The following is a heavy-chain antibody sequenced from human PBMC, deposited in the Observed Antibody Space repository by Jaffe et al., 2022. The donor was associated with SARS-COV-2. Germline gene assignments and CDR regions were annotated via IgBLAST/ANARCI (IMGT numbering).Heavy chain of an antibody. CDR2: IKSKGDGGTT. CDR3: TTHDPINRE. D-gene: IGHD1-1*01. CDR1: GFTFTTAW. Sequence: EVQLVESGGGLAEPGGSLRLSCSASGFTFTTAWMSWVRRTPGRGLEWVGRIKSKGDGGTTDYAAPVKGRFTISRDDSKATLYLQMNSLKTEDTAAYYCTTHDPINREWGRGTLVIVSS. J-gene: IGHJ2*01. V-gene: IGHV3-15*01.